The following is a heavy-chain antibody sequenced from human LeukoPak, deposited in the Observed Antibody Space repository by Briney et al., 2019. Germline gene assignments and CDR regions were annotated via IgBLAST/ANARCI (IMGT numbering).Heavy chain of an antibody. CDR1: GLTFRRYG. V-gene: IGHV3-30*02. CDR2: IESDESIR. J-gene: IGHJ4*02. Sequence: GGSLRLSCAASGLTFRRYGMHWVRQTPGKGLEWVAFIESDESIRQYADLVKGRFTISRDNAKNSLYLQMNSLRAEDTAVYYCAKDRYYYDSSGYYMADWGQGTLVTVSS. D-gene: IGHD3-22*01. CDR3: AKDRYYYDSSGYYMAD.